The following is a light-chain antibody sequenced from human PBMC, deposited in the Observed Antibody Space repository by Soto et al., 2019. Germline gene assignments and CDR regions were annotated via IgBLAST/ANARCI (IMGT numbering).Light chain of an antibody. CDR2: DVS. J-gene: IGLJ1*01. CDR3: SSYTTSGTRV. Sequence: QSALAQPASVSGSPGQSITISCTGTSSDVGNYNYVSWYQQHPAKAPKLMIYDVSNRPSGVSNRFSGSKSGNTASLTISGLQAEDEADYYFSSYTTSGTRVFGTGTKVTV. V-gene: IGLV2-14*01. CDR1: SSDVGNYNY.